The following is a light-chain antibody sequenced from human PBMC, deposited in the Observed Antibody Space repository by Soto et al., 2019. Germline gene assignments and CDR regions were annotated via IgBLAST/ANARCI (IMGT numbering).Light chain of an antibody. CDR3: QQYGSSPPYT. CDR2: GSS. J-gene: IGKJ2*01. CDR1: QSVSNNY. Sequence: EVVLTQSPGTLSLSPGERATLSCRASQSVSNNYFAWYQQKPGQAPRLLIFGSSDRATGIPDRFSGSGSGKDFTLTISRLEPEDFAVYYGQQYGSSPPYTFGQGTKLEIK. V-gene: IGKV3-20*01.